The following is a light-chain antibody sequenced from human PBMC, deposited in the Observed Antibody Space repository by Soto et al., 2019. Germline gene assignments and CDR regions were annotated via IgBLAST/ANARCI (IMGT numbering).Light chain of an antibody. CDR2: IND. CDR3: ASWDDRLKGYV. CDR1: RSNIGSNS. Sequence: QSALTQPPSVSRTPGQRVIISCSGSRSNIGSNSVHWYQQLPGTAPKLLIYINDQRPSGVPDRFSGSTSGTSVSLAISGLQSEDEADYYCASWDDRLKGYVFGTGTKVTVL. V-gene: IGLV1-44*01. J-gene: IGLJ1*01.